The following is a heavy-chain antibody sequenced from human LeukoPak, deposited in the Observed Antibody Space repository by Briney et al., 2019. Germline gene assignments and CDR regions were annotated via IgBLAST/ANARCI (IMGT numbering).Heavy chain of an antibody. J-gene: IGHJ4*02. CDR3: ARVFNWALFPMYYFDY. V-gene: IGHV1-18*01. Sequence: ASVKVSCKSSGYTFRNYIITWARQAPGQGLEWMGWISPNNGSTNYVQKLQGRVTMTTDTSTSTAHMELRSLRSDDTAVYYCARVFNWALFPMYYFDYWGQGTLVTVSS. D-gene: IGHD7-27*01. CDR2: ISPNNGST. CDR1: GYTFRNYI.